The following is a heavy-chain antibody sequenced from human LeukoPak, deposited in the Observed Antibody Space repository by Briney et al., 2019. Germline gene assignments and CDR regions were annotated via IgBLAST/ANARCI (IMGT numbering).Heavy chain of an antibody. CDR1: GGTFSSYA. CDR2: IIPIFGTA. J-gene: IGHJ4*02. V-gene: IGHV1-69*13. D-gene: IGHD3-22*01. Sequence: ASVKVSCKASGGTFSSYAISWVRQAPGQGLEWMGGIIPIFGTANYAQKFQGRVTITADESTSTAYMELSSLRSEDTAAYYCAGTYYYDSSGYYGAFDYWGQGTLVTVSS. CDR3: AGTYYYDSSGYYGAFDY.